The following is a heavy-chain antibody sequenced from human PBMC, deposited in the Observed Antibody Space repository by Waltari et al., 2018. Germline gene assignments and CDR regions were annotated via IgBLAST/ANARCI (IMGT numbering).Heavy chain of an antibody. D-gene: IGHD4-4*01. Sequence: EVQLVESGGGLVQPGGSLRLSCAASGFPFSRCWLRWVRQAPGKGLEWVATVMQDGSEKYYVDSVKGQFTITRDNAKNTRYLQMNSVRAEDTAVYYCAGLQGDYFDYWGQGTLVTVSS. CDR1: GFPFSRCW. J-gene: IGHJ4*02. V-gene: IGHV3-7*01. CDR2: VMQDGSEK. CDR3: AGLQGDYFDY.